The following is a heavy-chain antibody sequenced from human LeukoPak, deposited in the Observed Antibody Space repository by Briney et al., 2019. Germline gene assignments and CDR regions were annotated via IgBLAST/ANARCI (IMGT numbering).Heavy chain of an antibody. CDR3: ARDYFAAGTDY. Sequence: ASVKDSCKASGYTFTSYYMHWVRQAPGQGLEWMGIINPSRGSTSYAQKFQGRVTMTRDTSTSTVYMELSSLRSEDTAVYYCARDYFAAGTDYWGQGTLVTVSS. D-gene: IGHD6-13*01. CDR2: INPSRGST. J-gene: IGHJ4*02. V-gene: IGHV1-46*01. CDR1: GYTFTSYY.